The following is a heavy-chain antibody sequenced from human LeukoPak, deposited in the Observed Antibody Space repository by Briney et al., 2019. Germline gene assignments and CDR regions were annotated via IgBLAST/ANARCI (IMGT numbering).Heavy chain of an antibody. CDR2: IIPIFGTA. J-gene: IGHJ4*02. CDR3: ARDKFGDSPNFDY. D-gene: IGHD3-16*01. V-gene: IGHV1-69*05. Sequence: SSVKVSCKASGGTFSSYATSWVRQAPGQGLEWMGRIIPIFGTANYAQKFQGRVTFTTDESTSTAYMELSSLRSEDTAVYYCARDKFGDSPNFDYWGQGNLVTVSS. CDR1: GGTFSSYA.